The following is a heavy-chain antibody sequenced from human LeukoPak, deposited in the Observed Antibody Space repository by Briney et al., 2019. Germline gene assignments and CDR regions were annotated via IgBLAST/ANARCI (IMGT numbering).Heavy chain of an antibody. D-gene: IGHD3-10*01. V-gene: IGHV3-74*01. J-gene: IGHJ4*02. CDR3: ARGGDMVRGVIGLDY. CDR1: GFTFSSYW. CDR2: INSDGSST. Sequence: GGSLRLSCAASGFTFSSYWMHWVRQAPGKGLVWVSRINSDGSSTSYADSVKGRFTISRDNAKNTLYLQMNSLRAEDTAVYYCARGGDMVRGVIGLDYWGQGTMVTVSS.